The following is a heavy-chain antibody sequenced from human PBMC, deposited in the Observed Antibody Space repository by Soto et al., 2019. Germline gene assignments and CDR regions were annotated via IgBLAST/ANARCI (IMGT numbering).Heavy chain of an antibody. CDR1: GGSISSYY. CDR2: IYYSGST. CDR3: ASGLAGLFDY. J-gene: IGHJ4*02. V-gene: IGHV4-59*01. D-gene: IGHD6-19*01. Sequence: QVQLQESGPGLVKPSETLSLTCTVSGGSISSYYWSWIRQPPGKGLEWIGYIYYSGSTNYNPSLKSRVTLSVDTSKNQFSLKLSSVTAADTAVYYCASGLAGLFDYWGQGTLVTVSS.